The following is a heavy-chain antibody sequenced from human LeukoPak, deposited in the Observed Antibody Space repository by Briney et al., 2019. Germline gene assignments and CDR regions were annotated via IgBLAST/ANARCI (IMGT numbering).Heavy chain of an antibody. Sequence: ASVKVSCTASGYSFTSYGISWVRQAPGQGLEWMGWISAYNGNTNYAQKLQGRVTMPTDTSTSTAYMELRSLRSDDTAVYYCARDLGELHLDYWGQGTLVTVSS. CDR1: GYSFTSYG. J-gene: IGHJ4*02. CDR2: ISAYNGNT. D-gene: IGHD1-26*01. CDR3: ARDLGELHLDY. V-gene: IGHV1-18*01.